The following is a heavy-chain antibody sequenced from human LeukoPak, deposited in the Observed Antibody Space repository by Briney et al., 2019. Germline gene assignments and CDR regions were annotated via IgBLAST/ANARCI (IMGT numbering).Heavy chain of an antibody. CDR2: ISGSGPGT. CDR1: GFSFSTYA. V-gene: IGHV3-23*01. J-gene: IGHJ5*02. Sequence: PGGSLRLSCAAPGFSFSTYAMSWVRQIPGKGLEWVSAISGSGPGTYYADSVKGRFTMSRDNSRDNSKITVYLQMNSLRAEDTAVYYCARLIAAAAGMGWFDPWGQGTLVTVSS. CDR3: ARLIAAAAGMGWFDP. D-gene: IGHD6-13*01.